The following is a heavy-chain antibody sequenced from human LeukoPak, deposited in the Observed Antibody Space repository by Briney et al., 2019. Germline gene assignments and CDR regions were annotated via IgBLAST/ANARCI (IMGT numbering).Heavy chain of an antibody. CDR2: TSWDGTYE. V-gene: IGHV3-30*04. CDR3: VREAEIVVVPAAVSRTGVSFAY. D-gene: IGHD2-2*01. J-gene: IGHJ4*02. CDR1: RFPFSSYA. Sequence: PGRSLRLSCAASRFPFSSYALHWVRQTPGKGLEWVAVTSWDGTYEYYADSVKGRFTISRDNPKNTLYLQMNSLRAEDTAIYYCVREAEIVVVPAAVSRTGVSFAYWGQGTLVTVSS.